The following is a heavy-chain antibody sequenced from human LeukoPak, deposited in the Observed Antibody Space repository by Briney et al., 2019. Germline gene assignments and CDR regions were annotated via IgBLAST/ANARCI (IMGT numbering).Heavy chain of an antibody. J-gene: IGHJ3*02. CDR1: GGTFSSYA. CDR2: IIPIFGTA. V-gene: IGHV1-69*13. Sequence: ASVKVSCKASGGTFSSYAISWVRQAPGQGLEWMGGIIPIFGTANYAQKFQGRVTITADESTSTAYMELSSLRSEDTAVYYCATGLKQLAKVGSNAFDIWGQGTMVTVSS. CDR3: ATGLKQLAKVGSNAFDI. D-gene: IGHD6-13*01.